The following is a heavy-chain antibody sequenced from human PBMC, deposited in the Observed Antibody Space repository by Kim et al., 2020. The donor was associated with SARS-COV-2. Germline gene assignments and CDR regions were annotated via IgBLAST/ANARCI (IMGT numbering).Heavy chain of an antibody. CDR1: GFTFSSYS. CDR3: ARDKLAYCGGDCYPEYFQH. CDR2: ISSSSSTI. J-gene: IGHJ1*01. D-gene: IGHD2-21*01. V-gene: IGHV3-48*02. Sequence: GGSLRLSCAASGFTFSSYSMNWVRQAPGKGLEWVSYISSSSSTIYYADPVKGRFTISRDNAKNSLYLQMNSLRDEDTAVYYCARDKLAYCGGDCYPEYFQHWGQGTLVTVSS.